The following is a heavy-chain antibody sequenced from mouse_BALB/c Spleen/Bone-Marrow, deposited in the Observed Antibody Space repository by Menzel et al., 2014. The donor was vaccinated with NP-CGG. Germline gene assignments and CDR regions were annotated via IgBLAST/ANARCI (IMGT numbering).Heavy chain of an antibody. V-gene: IGHV5-6-3*01. D-gene: IGHD2-4*01. Sequence: EVKLVESGGGLVQPGGSLKLSCAASGFTFSSYGMSWVRQTPDKRLEMIATINVNGDTTYHPDSVKGRFTIPRDNVKNTLYLQMSSLKSEDTAMYYCARGYDYSSWFAYWGQGTLVTVSA. CDR3: ARGYDYSSWFAY. CDR1: GFTFSSYG. J-gene: IGHJ3*01. CDR2: INVNGDTT.